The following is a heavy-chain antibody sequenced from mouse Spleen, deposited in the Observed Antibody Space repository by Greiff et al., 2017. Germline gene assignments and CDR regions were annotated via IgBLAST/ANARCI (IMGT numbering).Heavy chain of an antibody. CDR1: GFSLSTSGMG. J-gene: IGHJ1*01. CDR3: ATMITTLRSFDV. V-gene: IGHV8-12*01. CDR2: IYWDDDK. Sequence: QVTLKESGPGILQSSQTLSLTCSFSGFSLSTSGMGVSWIRQPSGKGLEWLAHIYWDDDKRYNPSLKSRLTISKDTSRNQVFLKITSVDTADTATYYCATMITTLRSFDVWGAGTTVTVSS. D-gene: IGHD2-4*01.